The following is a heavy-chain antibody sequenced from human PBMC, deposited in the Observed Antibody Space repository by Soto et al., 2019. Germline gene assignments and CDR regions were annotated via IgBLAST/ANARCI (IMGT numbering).Heavy chain of an antibody. V-gene: IGHV4-30-4*01. D-gene: IGHD1-26*01. CDR1: GGSISSGDYY. Sequence: QVQLQESGPGLVKPSQTLSLTCTVSGGSISSGDYYWSWIRQPPGKSLEWIGYIYYSGSTYYNPSLKGRVTIAVDTSKNRVSLKLSSVTAADTAVYDCAGSKGGSYFDYWGQGTLVTVSS. CDR3: AGSKGGSYFDY. J-gene: IGHJ4*02. CDR2: IYYSGST.